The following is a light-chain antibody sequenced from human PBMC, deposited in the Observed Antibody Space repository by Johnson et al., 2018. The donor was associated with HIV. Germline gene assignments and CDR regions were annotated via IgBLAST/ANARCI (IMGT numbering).Light chain of an antibody. CDR2: ENN. CDR1: SSDMGNYA. V-gene: IGLV1-51*02. CDR3: GTWNGSLSANYV. J-gene: IGLJ1*01. Sequence: QSVLTQPPSVSAAPGQKVTISCSGSSSDMGNYAVSWYQQLPGTAPKLLIYENNKRHSGIPDRFSGSKSGTSATLGITGLQTGAEADYYCGTWNGSLSANYVFGSGTKVTVL.